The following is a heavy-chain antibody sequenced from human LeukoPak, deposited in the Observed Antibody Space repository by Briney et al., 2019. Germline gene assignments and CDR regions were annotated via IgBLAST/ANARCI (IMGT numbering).Heavy chain of an antibody. V-gene: IGHV3-23*01. CDR3: GRGGSTRAQAFDV. D-gene: IGHD2-15*01. CDR2: ISGGGLST. J-gene: IGHJ3*01. CDR1: TINFGLYV. Sequence: GGSLRLSCEASTINFGLYVMTRARQAPGKGLEWVSGISGGGLSTYYTDSVKGRFTISRENSKNTLYLEMTRLRTEDTAVYFCGRGGSTRAQAFDVWGQGTMVTVSS.